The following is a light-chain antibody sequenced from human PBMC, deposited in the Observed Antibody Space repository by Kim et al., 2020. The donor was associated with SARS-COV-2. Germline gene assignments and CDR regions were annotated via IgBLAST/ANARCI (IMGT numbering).Light chain of an antibody. Sequence: VSPGEEATLSCRASQSVTSNVAWYQQKPGQAPSLLIYSASTTASGIPARFSGSGSGTEFTITISSMQSEDFAVYYCHQYNNWPRTFGQGTKVDIK. J-gene: IGKJ1*01. V-gene: IGKV3-15*01. CDR1: QSVTSN. CDR3: HQYNNWPRT. CDR2: SAS.